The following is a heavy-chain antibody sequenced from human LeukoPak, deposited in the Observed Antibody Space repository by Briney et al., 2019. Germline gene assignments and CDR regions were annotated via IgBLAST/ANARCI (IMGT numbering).Heavy chain of an antibody. CDR2: ISWNSARV. CDR1: GFTFDDYG. V-gene: IGHV3-9*01. CDR3: AKDYGYSGSWYDY. J-gene: IGHJ4*02. Sequence: PGGSLRLSCEASGFTFDDYGMHWVRQAPGKGLEWVSTISWNSARVGYVDSVKGRFTISRDNTKKTLYLQMNSLRPEDTALYYCAKDYGYSGSWYDYWGQGTLVTVSS. D-gene: IGHD6-13*01.